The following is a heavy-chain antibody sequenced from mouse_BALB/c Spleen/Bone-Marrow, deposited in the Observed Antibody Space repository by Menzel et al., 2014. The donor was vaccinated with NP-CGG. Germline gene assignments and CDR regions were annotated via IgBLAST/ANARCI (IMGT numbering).Heavy chain of an antibody. CDR2: IRSKSNNYAT. J-gene: IGHJ3*01. CDR3: VRSDDGWFAY. D-gene: IGHD2-3*01. V-gene: IGHV10-1*02. CDR1: GFTFNTYA. Sequence: EVKLVESGGGLVQPKGSLKLSCAASGFTFNTYAMNWVRQAPGKGLEWVARIRSKSNNYATYYADSVKDRFTISRDDSQSMLYLQMNNLKTEDTAMYYRVRSDDGWFAYWGQGTLVTVSA.